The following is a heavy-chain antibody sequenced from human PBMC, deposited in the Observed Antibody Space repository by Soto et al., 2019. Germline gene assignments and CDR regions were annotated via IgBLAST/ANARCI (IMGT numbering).Heavy chain of an antibody. CDR2: ISYDGRDK. CDR1: GFSFSNYA. Sequence: PGGSLRLSCAASGFSFSNYAIHWVRQAPGKGLEWVAVISYDGRDKYYEDSVKGRYTISRDKSKNTLFLQMNSLGAEDTAVYYCARYCRSTSCYDYWGQGTLVTVSS. D-gene: IGHD2-2*01. CDR3: ARYCRSTSCYDY. J-gene: IGHJ4*02. V-gene: IGHV3-30*03.